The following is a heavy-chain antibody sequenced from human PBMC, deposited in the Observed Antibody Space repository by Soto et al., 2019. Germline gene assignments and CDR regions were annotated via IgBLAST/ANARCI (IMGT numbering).Heavy chain of an antibody. J-gene: IGHJ6*03. CDR2: INAGNGNT. CDR1: GYTFTSYA. CDR3: ARGGIVVPAATIDYYYYYYMDV. V-gene: IGHV1-3*01. Sequence: GASVKVSCKASGYTFTSYAIHWVRQAPGQRLEWMGWINAGNGNTKYSQKFQGRVTITRDTSASTAYMELSSLRSEGTAVYYCARGGIVVPAATIDYYYYYYMDVWGKGTTVTVSS. D-gene: IGHD2-2*01.